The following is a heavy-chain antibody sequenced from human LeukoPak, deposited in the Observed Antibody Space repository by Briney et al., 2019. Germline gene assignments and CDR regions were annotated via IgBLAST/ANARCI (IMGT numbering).Heavy chain of an antibody. J-gene: IGHJ4*02. CDR3: AKGGGTGYSSSWYSN. D-gene: IGHD6-13*01. CDR2: MSYDGSNK. CDR1: GFTFSYYG. Sequence: GGSLRLSCAASGFTFSYYGFHWVRQAPGKGLEWVAVMSYDGSNKFYADSVKGRFTISRDNSKNTLYLQMNSLRPDDTAVYYCAKGGGTGYSSSWYSNWGQGTLVTVSS. V-gene: IGHV3-30*18.